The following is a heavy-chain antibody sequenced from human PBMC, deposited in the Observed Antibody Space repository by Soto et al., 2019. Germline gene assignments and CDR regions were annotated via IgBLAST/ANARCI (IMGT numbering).Heavy chain of an antibody. CDR3: AGQWELRTNSGMDV. CDR1: GGSISSSSYY. J-gene: IGHJ6*02. Sequence: PSETLSLTCTVSGGSISSSSYYWGWIRQPPGKGLEWIGSIYYSGSTYYNPSLKSRVTISVDTSKNQFSLKLSSVTAADTAVYYCAGQWELRTNSGMDVWGQGTTVTVSS. V-gene: IGHV4-39*01. CDR2: IYYSGST. D-gene: IGHD1-26*01.